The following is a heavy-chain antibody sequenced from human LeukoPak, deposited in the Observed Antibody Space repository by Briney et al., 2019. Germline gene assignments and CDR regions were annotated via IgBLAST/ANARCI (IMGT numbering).Heavy chain of an antibody. D-gene: IGHD1-1*01. V-gene: IGHV4-59*01. CDR2: IYYSGST. CDR3: ARELTGSHWQNWFDP. Sequence: SETLSLTCTVSGGSISGYYWSWIRQPPGKGLEWIGYIYYSGSTNYNPSLKSRVTISVDTSKNQFSLKPSSVTAADTAVYYCARELTGSHWQNWFDPWGQGTLVAVSS. CDR1: GGSISGYY. J-gene: IGHJ5*02.